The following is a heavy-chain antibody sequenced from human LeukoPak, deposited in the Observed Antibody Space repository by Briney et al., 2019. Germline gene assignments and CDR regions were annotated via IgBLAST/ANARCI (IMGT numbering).Heavy chain of an antibody. CDR3: ARESGGSRGYSYGFDY. V-gene: IGHV4-34*01. Sequence: SQTLSLTRAVYGGSLSGYFWSSLGQPAGKEGEWMGGMNHSGSTNYNPSLKSRVTISVDTSKNQFSLKLSSVTAADTAVYYCARESGGSRGYSYGFDYWGQGTLVTVSS. CDR2: MNHSGST. J-gene: IGHJ4*02. D-gene: IGHD5-18*01. CDR1: GGSLSGYF.